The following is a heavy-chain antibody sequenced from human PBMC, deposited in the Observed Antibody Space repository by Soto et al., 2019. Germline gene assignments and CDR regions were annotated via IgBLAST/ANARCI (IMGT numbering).Heavy chain of an antibody. J-gene: IGHJ5*02. D-gene: IGHD3-22*01. Sequence: QVQLQESGPGLVKPSGTLSLTCAVSGGSISTTHWWTWVRQPPGKGLEWIGEIYHSGSTNYNPSLQRRVTISVDNSKNQVSPKLSSVTAADTAVYHCARQSYYDPYHSDPWGQGTLVTVSS. V-gene: IGHV4-4*02. CDR2: IYHSGST. CDR3: ARQSYYDPYHSDP. CDR1: GGSISTTHW.